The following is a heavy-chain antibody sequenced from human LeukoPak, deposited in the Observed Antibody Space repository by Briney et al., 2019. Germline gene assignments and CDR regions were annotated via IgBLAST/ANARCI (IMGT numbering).Heavy chain of an antibody. V-gene: IGHV4-59*01. J-gene: IGHJ4*02. CDR1: GGSISSYY. CDR3: ARGLAAAANFDY. CDR2: IYYSGST. D-gene: IGHD6-13*01. Sequence: SETLSLTCTVSGGSISSYYWSWIRQPPGKGLEWIGYIYYSGSTNYNPSLKSRVTISVDTSKNQFSLKLSSVTAADTAVYYCARGLAAAANFDYWGLGTLVTVSS.